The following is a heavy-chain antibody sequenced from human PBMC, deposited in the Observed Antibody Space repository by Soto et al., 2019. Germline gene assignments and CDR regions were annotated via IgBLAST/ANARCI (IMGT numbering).Heavy chain of an antibody. Sequence: PGESLKISCKGSGYSFTNYWISWVRQMPGKGLEWMGRIDPYDSYTNYSPSFQGHVTISVDKSISTAYLQWSSLKASDTAMYYCARPPLSGLGKYAMDVWGQGTTVTVSS. D-gene: IGHD3-16*01. J-gene: IGHJ6*02. CDR3: ARPPLSGLGKYAMDV. CDR1: GYSFTNYW. CDR2: IDPYDSYT. V-gene: IGHV5-10-1*01.